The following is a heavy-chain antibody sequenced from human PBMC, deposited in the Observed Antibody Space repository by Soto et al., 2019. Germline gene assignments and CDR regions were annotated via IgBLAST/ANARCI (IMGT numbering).Heavy chain of an antibody. Sequence: SETLSLTCTVSGGSIRSYYWTWIRQPPGKGLEWLGYIFYSGSTFYNPSLKSRVTISIHTSKSQFSLQLTSVTAADTAVYYCARGAADTAMVDSWGQGTLVTVSS. J-gene: IGHJ4*02. CDR3: ARGAADTAMVDS. CDR1: GGSIRSYY. V-gene: IGHV4-59*01. CDR2: IFYSGST. D-gene: IGHD5-18*01.